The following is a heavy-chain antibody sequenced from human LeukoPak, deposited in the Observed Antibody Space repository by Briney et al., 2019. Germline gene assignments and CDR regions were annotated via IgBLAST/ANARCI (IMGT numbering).Heavy chain of an antibody. CDR2: IDYDSSHI. CDR1: GFTFSNSA. J-gene: IGHJ6*04. CDR3: ARAVGHGSGSPRMDV. V-gene: IGHV3-21*01. D-gene: IGHD3-10*01. Sequence: GGSLRLSCAASGFTFSNSAMNWVRQVPGKGLEWVSSIDYDSSHIYYAASVRGRFTISRDNARNSVYLQMNSLRVEDTAVYYCARAVGHGSGSPRMDVWGNGTTVTVSS.